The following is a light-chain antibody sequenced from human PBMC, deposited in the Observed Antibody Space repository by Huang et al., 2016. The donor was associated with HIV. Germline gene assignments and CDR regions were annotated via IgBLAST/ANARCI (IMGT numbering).Light chain of an antibody. V-gene: IGKV1-8*01. CDR3: QHYYNYPLI. Sequence: IRMTQSPSSLSASTGDRVTITCRASQHIDTYLAWYQQRPGRAPKLLIYGASTLQTDVPSRFSGNGSGTDFTLNINCLQSEDVAIYYCQHYYNYPLIFGPGTRVD. CDR1: QHIDTY. CDR2: GAS. J-gene: IGKJ3*01.